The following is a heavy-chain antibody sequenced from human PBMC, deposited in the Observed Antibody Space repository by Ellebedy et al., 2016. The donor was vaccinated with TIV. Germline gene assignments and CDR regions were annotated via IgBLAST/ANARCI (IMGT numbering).Heavy chain of an antibody. CDR2: IVVGSGNT. V-gene: IGHV1-58*01. CDR1: GFTFTSSA. J-gene: IGHJ4*02. Sequence: SVKVSCXASGFTFTSSAVQWVRQARGQRLEWIGWIVVGSGNTNYAQKFQERVTITRDMSTSTAYMELSSLRSEDTAVYYCAAGFNYHDALIDYWGPGTLVTVSS. D-gene: IGHD3-22*01. CDR3: AAGFNYHDALIDY.